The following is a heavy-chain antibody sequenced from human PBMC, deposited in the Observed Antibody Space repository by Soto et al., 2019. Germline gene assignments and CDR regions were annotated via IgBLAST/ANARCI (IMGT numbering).Heavy chain of an antibody. CDR1: GFTVSSNY. V-gene: IGHV3-53*01. CDR2: IYSGGST. J-gene: IGHJ1*01. Sequence: EVQLVESGGGLIQPGGSLRLSCAASGFTVSSNYMSWVRQAPGKGLEWVSVIYSGGSTYYADSVKGRFTISRDNSKNTLELQMTSLGAEGTAVYYCARDRVESGYPEYFQHWGQGTLVTVSS. CDR3: ARDRVESGYPEYFQH. D-gene: IGHD3-22*01.